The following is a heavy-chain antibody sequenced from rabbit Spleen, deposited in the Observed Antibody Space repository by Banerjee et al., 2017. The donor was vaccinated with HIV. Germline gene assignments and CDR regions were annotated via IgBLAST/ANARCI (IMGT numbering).Heavy chain of an antibody. CDR3: ARDLVGVIGWNFYL. CDR1: GFDFSNKAV. Sequence: QEQLVESGGGLVQPGGSLKLSCKASGFDFSNKAVMCWVRQAPGKGLEWIACINAVTGRAVYASWAKGRFTISKTSSTTVTLQMTSLTAADTATYFCARDLVGVIGWNFYLWGPGTLVTVS. V-gene: IGHV1S45*01. D-gene: IGHD1-1*01. CDR2: INAVTGRA. J-gene: IGHJ4*01.